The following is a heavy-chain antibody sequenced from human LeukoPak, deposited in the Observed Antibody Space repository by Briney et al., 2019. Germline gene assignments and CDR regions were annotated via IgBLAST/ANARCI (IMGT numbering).Heavy chain of an antibody. CDR3: ARDIVYLIDEDYG. D-gene: IGHD4-17*01. CDR2: IHTSGSA. Sequence: SETLSLTCSVSGSSFNTYYWSWIRQPAGKALEWIGRIHTSGSADYSPSLQSRVTISVDMSKKEFSLKLTPMTAADTAVYYCARDIVYLIDEDYGWGQGILVTASS. J-gene: IGHJ4*02. CDR1: GSSFNTYY. V-gene: IGHV4-4*07.